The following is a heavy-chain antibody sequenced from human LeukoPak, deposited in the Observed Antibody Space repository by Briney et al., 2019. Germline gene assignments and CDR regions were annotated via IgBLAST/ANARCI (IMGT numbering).Heavy chain of an antibody. CDR1: GYTFTSYY. CDR3: ARDFPPPDFWSGYSIGSQRSAFDY. D-gene: IGHD3-3*01. V-gene: IGHV1-46*01. Sequence: ASVKVSCEASGYTFTSYYMHWVRQAPGQVLEWMGIINPSGGSTSYAQKFQGRVTMTRDTSTSTVYMELSSLRSEDTAVYYCARDFPPPDFWSGYSIGSQRSAFDYWGQGTLVTVSS. CDR2: INPSGGST. J-gene: IGHJ4*02.